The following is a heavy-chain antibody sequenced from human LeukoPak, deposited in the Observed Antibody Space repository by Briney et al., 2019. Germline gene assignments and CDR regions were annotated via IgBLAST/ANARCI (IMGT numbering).Heavy chain of an antibody. CDR2: IYYSGST. J-gene: IGHJ4*02. CDR3: ARHVHDILTGPYYFDY. D-gene: IGHD3-9*01. Sequence: ASETLSLTCTVSGDSDDSISSSIYYWGWIRQPPGKGLEWIGSIYYSGSTYYNPSLKSRVTISVDTSKNQFSLKLSSVTAADTAVYYCARHVHDILTGPYYFDYWGQGTLVTVSS. V-gene: IGHV4-39*01. CDR1: GDSDDSISSSIYY.